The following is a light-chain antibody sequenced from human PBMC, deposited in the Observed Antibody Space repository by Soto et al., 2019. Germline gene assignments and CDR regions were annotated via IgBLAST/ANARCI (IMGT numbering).Light chain of an antibody. CDR3: ETWDSNTRV. Sequence: QSVLTQSSSASASLGSSVKLTCTLSSGHSSYIIAWHQQQPGKAPRYLMKLEGSGSYNKGSGVPDRFSGSSSGAVRYLTISNLQSEDEADYYCETWDSNTRVFGGGTKLTVL. CDR2: LEGSGSY. J-gene: IGLJ2*01. CDR1: SGHSSYI. V-gene: IGLV4-60*03.